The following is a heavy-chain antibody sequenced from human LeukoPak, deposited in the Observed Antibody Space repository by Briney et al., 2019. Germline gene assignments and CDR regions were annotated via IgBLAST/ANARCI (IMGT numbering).Heavy chain of an antibody. D-gene: IGHD6-13*01. Sequence: PSETLSLTCTVSGGSISSYYWSWIRQPPGKGLEWIGYIYYSGSTNYNPSLKSRVTISVDTSKNQFSPKLSSVTAADTAVYYCARNTIAAAGSFDYWGQGTLVTVSS. V-gene: IGHV4-59*01. J-gene: IGHJ4*02. CDR3: ARNTIAAAGSFDY. CDR1: GGSISSYY. CDR2: IYYSGST.